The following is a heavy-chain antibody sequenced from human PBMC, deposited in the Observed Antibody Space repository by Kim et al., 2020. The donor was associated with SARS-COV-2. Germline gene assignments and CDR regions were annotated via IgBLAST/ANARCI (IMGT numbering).Heavy chain of an antibody. CDR1: GYTLTTYD. CDR2: MNPKTGNT. D-gene: IGHD2-15*01. CDR3: ARAGYCSGGTCYTWSDY. Sequence: ASVKVSCKASGYTLTTYDLSWVRQAAGQGLEWMGYMNPKTGNTAYAQKFHGRVTMTRNTSISTAYMELNSLTSEDTAVYYCARAGYCSGGTCYTWSDYWG. V-gene: IGHV1-8*01. J-gene: IGHJ4*01.